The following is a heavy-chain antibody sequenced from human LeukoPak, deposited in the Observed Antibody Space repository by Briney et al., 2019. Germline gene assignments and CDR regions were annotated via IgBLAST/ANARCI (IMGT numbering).Heavy chain of an antibody. CDR1: GGSINSNSYY. V-gene: IGHV4-61*01. Sequence: SETLSLTCTVSGGSINSNSYYWSWIRQPPGKGLEWIGYIYYSGSTNYNPSLKSRVTISVDTSKNQFSLKLSSVTAADTAVYYCARASWCGGDCYPTYFDYWGQGTLVTVSS. CDR2: IYYSGST. J-gene: IGHJ4*02. D-gene: IGHD2-21*02. CDR3: ARASWCGGDCYPTYFDY.